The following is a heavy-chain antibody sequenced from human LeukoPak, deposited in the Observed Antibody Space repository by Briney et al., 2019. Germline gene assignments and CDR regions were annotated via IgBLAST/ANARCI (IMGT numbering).Heavy chain of an antibody. D-gene: IGHD6-13*01. CDR3: ARYRAAPNYFDF. V-gene: IGHV3-33*08. CDR2: IWFDGSDK. J-gene: IGHJ4*02. CDR1: GFVVSTHY. Sequence: GGSLRLSCGASGFVVSTHYMTWVRQAPGKGLEGVAVIWFDGSDKYYVDSVKGRFTISRDNSKNTLSLQMNSLRAEDTAVYYCARYRAAPNYFDFWGQGTLVTVSS.